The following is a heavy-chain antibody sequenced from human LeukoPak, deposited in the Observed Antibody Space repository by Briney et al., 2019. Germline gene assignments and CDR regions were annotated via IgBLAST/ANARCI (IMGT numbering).Heavy chain of an antibody. CDR1: GGSISSGGYS. CDR2: IYHSGST. J-gene: IGHJ5*02. Sequence: SQALSLTCAVSGGSISSGGYSWSWIRQPPGKGLEWIGYIYHSGSTYYNPSLKSRVTISVDRSKNQFSLKLSSVTAADTAVYYCARVSIAVAGRVGWFDPWGQGTLVTVSS. CDR3: ARVSIAVAGRVGWFDP. V-gene: IGHV4-30-2*01. D-gene: IGHD6-19*01.